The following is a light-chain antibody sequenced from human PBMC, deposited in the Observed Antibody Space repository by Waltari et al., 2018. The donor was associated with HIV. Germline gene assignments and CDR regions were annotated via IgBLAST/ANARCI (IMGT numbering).Light chain of an antibody. J-gene: IGLJ2*01. CDR1: SSNIGSFY. CDR3: AAWTDSLRGVV. Sequence: QSVLTQPPSASGTPGQRVTISCSGSSSNIGSFYVYWYQQLPGSAPKLLIYRNNQRPSGVPDRSSGSKSGTSASLAISWLRSEDEADYYCAAWTDSLRGVVFGGGTKLSVL. CDR2: RNN. V-gene: IGLV1-47*01.